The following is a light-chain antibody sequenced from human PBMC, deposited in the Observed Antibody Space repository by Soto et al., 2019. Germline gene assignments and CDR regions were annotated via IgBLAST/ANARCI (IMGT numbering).Light chain of an antibody. V-gene: IGLV2-11*01. CDR1: TGDVGRYSF. CDR3: CSHAGSSVV. CDR2: DIY. J-gene: IGLJ1*01. Sequence: QSALTQPRSVSGSPGQSVTISCTGTTGDVGRYSFVSWYQQHPGKAPKLILYDIYKRPSGVPDRFSGSKSGSTASLTISGLQAEDETDYYCCSHAGSSVVFGTGTKLTVL.